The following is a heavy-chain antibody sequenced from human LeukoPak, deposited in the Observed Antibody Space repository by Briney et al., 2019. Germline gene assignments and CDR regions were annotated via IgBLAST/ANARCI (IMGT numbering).Heavy chain of an antibody. J-gene: IGHJ4*02. Sequence: GGSLRLSCAASGFTVSSNYMNWVRQAPGKGLEWVSVIYSGGSTYYADSVKGRFTISRDNSKHTLYLQMNSLRAEDTAVYYCARARYDFWSGYSYYFDYWGQGTLVTVSS. CDR1: GFTVSSNY. CDR3: ARARYDFWSGYSYYFDY. CDR2: IYSGGST. D-gene: IGHD3-3*01. V-gene: IGHV3-53*01.